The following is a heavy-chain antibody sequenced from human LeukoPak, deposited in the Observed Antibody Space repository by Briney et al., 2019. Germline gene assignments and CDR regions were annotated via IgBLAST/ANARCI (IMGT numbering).Heavy chain of an antibody. D-gene: IGHD6-19*01. CDR2: ISGSGGTT. V-gene: IGHV3-23*01. CDR3: ARRYSSAVGYFDY. J-gene: IGHJ4*02. CDR1: GLTVSSNY. Sequence: GGSLRLSCAASGLTVSSNYMSWARQAPGKGLEWVSAISGSGGTTYYADSVKGRFTISRDNSKNTLYLQMNSLRAEDTAVYYCARRYSSAVGYFDYWGQGTLVTVSS.